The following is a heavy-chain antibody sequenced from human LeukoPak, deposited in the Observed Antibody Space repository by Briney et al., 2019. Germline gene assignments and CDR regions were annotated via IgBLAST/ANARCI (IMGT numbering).Heavy chain of an antibody. D-gene: IGHD3-22*01. CDR3: ARDRVDSSSYYPSYYYYGMDV. V-gene: IGHV4-38-2*02. CDR1: GFTVSSNY. CDR2: IYYSGRT. J-gene: IGHJ6*02. Sequence: GSLRLSCAASGFTVSSNYMSWVRQAPGKGLEWIGSIYYSGRTFYNPSLKSRVTISVDTSKKQFSLNLSSVTAADTAVYYCARDRVDSSSYYPSYYYYGMDVWGQGTTVTVSS.